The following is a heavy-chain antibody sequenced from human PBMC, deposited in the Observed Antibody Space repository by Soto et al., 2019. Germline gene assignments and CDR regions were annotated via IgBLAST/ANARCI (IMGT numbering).Heavy chain of an antibody. CDR1: CGSIISYY. J-gene: IGHJ4*02. CDR2: IYYSGRT. CDR3: ARPHDS. Sequence: PXXTLSLTCTFSCGSIISYYWRWIRQPPGKGXEWIGXIYYSGRTKYTXSLKSRATLSVEKSKNHFSLKLSSVNAADTAVYYCARPHDSWGKGTLVTVYS. V-gene: IGHV4-59*08.